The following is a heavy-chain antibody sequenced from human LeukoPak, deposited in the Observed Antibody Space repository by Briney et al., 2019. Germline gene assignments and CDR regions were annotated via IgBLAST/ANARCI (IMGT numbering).Heavy chain of an antibody. CDR2: ISSSSSYI. Sequence: PGXSLRLSCAASGFTFSSYSMNWVRQAPGKGLEWVSSISSSSSYIYYADSVKGRFTISRDNAKNSLYLQMNSLRAEDTAVYYCARVSVAYTVLDAFDIWGQGTMVTVSS. J-gene: IGHJ3*02. CDR3: ARVSVAYTVLDAFDI. D-gene: IGHD6-19*01. CDR1: GFTFSSYS. V-gene: IGHV3-21*01.